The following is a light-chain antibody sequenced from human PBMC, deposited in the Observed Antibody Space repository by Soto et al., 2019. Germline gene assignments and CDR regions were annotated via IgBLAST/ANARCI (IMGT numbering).Light chain of an antibody. CDR3: QQYGSSLIT. Sequence: EIVLTHSPGTLSLSPGERATLSCRASQSVSSSYLAWYQQKPGQAPRLLIYGASSRSTGIPDRFSGSGSGTDFTLTISRLETEDFAVYYCQQYGSSLITFGQGTRLEIK. J-gene: IGKJ5*01. CDR1: QSVSSSY. V-gene: IGKV3-20*01. CDR2: GAS.